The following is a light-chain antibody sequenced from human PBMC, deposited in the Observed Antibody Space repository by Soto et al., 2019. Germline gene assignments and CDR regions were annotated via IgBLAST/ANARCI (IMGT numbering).Light chain of an antibody. CDR3: HQSFSAPPHT. J-gene: IGKJ4*01. Sequence: IVMIQSPDSLAVSLGDRASINCKSSQSLLDSSNNKNYLSWIQQKPGQPPRLLIYWASTRARGVTDRVTGRGSGTEFTLTISSLQAEDVGVYYCHQSFSAPPHTFGGGTRVEI. V-gene: IGKV4-1*01. CDR1: QSLLDSSNNKNY. CDR2: WAS.